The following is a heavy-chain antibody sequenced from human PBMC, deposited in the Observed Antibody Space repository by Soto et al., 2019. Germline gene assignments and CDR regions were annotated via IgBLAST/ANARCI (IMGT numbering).Heavy chain of an antibody. Sequence: SETLSLTCAVYGGSFSGYYWSWIRQPPGKGLEWIGEINHSGSTNYNPSLKSRVTISVDTSKNQFSLKLSSVTAADTAVYYCERGTYYYDSSGYYTARAEYFQHWGQGTLVTVSS. D-gene: IGHD3-22*01. CDR1: GGSFSGYY. J-gene: IGHJ1*01. V-gene: IGHV4-34*01. CDR2: INHSGST. CDR3: ERGTYYYDSSGYYTARAEYFQH.